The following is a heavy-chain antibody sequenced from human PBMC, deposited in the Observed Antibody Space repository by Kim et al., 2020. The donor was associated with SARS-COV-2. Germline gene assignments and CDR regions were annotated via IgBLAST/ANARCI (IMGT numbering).Heavy chain of an antibody. D-gene: IGHD3-10*01. CDR2: TNSDGSTT. CDR1: GFTFSGYW. V-gene: IGHV3-74*01. J-gene: IGHJ4*02. CDR3: ARGSSPYGSGTVDY. Sequence: GGSLRLSCAASGFTFSGYWMHWVRQAPGKGLVWVSRTNSDGSTTSSADSVRGRFTISRDNAKNTLYLQLNSLRAEDMAVYYCARGSSPYGSGTVDYWGQGTLVTVSS.